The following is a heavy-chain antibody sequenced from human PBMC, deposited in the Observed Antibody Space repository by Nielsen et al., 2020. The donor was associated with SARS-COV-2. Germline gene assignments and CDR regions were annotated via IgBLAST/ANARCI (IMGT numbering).Heavy chain of an antibody. CDR2: IKQDGSEK. CDR3: ARAITMVRGWGYYYYGMDV. CDR1: GFTFSSYW. Sequence: GESLKISCAASGFTFSSYWMSWVRQAPGKGLEWVANIKQDGSEKYYVDSVKGRFTISRDNAKNSLYLQMNSLRAEDTAVYYCARAITMVRGWGYYYYGMDVWGQGTTVTVSS. V-gene: IGHV3-7*01. D-gene: IGHD3-10*01. J-gene: IGHJ6*02.